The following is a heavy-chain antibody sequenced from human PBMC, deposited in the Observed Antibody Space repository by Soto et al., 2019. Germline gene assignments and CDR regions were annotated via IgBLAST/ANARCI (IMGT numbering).Heavy chain of an antibody. J-gene: IGHJ6*02. CDR1: GYSFSRHW. V-gene: IGHV5-51*01. CDR2: IYPGDSET. CDR3: AKDGLAYCGGDCPYYYGMDV. D-gene: IGHD2-21*02. Sequence: GESLKISCRASGYSFSRHWIGWVRQMPGKGLEWMGTIYPGDSETRYSPSFQGQVTISADKSNNTAYLHWGSLKASDTAVYYCAKDGLAYCGGDCPYYYGMDVWGQGTTVTVSS.